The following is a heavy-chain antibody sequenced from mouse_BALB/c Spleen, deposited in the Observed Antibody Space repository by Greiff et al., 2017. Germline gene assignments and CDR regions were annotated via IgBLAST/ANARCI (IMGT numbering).Heavy chain of an antibody. CDR1: GFTFSSYA. V-gene: IGHV5-6-5*01. Sequence: DVHLVESGGGLVKPGGSLKLSSAASGFTFSSYAMSWVRQTPEKRLEWVASISSGGSTYYPDSVKGRFTISRDNARNILYLQMSSLRSEDTAMYYCARGEDYYGSSYDYAMDYWGQGTSVTVSS. D-gene: IGHD1-1*01. CDR3: ARGEDYYGSSYDYAMDY. J-gene: IGHJ4*01. CDR2: ISSGGST.